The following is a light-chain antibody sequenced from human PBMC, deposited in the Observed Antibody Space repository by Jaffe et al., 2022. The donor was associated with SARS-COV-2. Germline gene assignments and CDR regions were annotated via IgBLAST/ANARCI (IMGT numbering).Light chain of an antibody. V-gene: IGKV2-24*01. CDR3: MQSTQFPIT. CDR2: EIS. CDR1: QSLVANDGKTY. J-gene: IGKJ5*01. Sequence: EIVMTQPPLSSPLTLGQPASVSCKSSQSLVANDGKTYLTWLHQRPGQPPRHLIYEISRRFSGVPDRFSGSGAGTDFTLRISRVEAEDVGVYYCMQSTQFPITFGQGTRLENK.